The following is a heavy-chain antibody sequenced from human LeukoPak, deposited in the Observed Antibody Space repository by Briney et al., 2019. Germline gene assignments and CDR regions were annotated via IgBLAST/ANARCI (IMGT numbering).Heavy chain of an antibody. V-gene: IGHV4-31*03. J-gene: IGHJ4*02. CDR1: GGSISKGGYY. CDR2: ISFSGST. Sequence: SETLSLTCTVSGGSISKGGYYWSWIRQHPEKGLEWIGYISFSGSTYYNPSLKSRVTISADTSKNQFSLRLSSVTAADTAVFYCARDCVDWGQGTLVTVPS. CDR3: ARDCVD.